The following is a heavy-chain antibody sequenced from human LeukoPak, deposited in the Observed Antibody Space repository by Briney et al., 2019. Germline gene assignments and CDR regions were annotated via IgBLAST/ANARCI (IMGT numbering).Heavy chain of an antibody. V-gene: IGHV4-39*01. CDR1: GGSISSYSYY. J-gene: IGHJ6*03. CDR2: MYHNGST. D-gene: IGHD1-1*01. Sequence: SETLSLTCTVSGGSISSYSYYWGWIRQPPGKGLEWIGRMYHNGSTYYNPSLKSRVTISVDTSKNQFSLKLSSVTAADTAVYYCARTGTTSDLHYYYYYMDVWGKGTTVTISS. CDR3: ARTGTTSDLHYYYYYMDV.